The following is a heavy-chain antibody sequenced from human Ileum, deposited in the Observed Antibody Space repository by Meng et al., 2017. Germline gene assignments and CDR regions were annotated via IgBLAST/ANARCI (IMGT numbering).Heavy chain of an antibody. V-gene: IGHV4-61*02. CDR3: ARELQYSGYNQYYFDY. CDR2: TSSSGRT. CDR1: GASIRGGSYY. D-gene: IGHD5-12*01. J-gene: IGHJ4*02. Sequence: SETLSLTCTVSGASIRGGSYYWSRIRRPAGKGLEWFGRTSSSGRTNYKPPLESRVTISVDTSNSHFSLKLSSVTAADTAVYYCARELQYSGYNQYYFDYWGQGTLVTVSS.